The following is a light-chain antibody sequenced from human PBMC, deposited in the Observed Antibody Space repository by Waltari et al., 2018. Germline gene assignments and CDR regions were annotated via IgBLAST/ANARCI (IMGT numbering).Light chain of an antibody. Sequence: QSVLTQPASVSGSPGQSITISCTGTNTYVGGYNYVPWYQQYPGKAPRLMIYDVTKRPSGVSNRFSGSKSGNTASLTISGLQAEDEADYYCSSYTSSGTRRIFGGGTKVTAL. V-gene: IGLV2-14*01. CDR1: NTYVGGYNY. J-gene: IGLJ2*01. CDR2: DVT. CDR3: SSYTSSGTRRI.